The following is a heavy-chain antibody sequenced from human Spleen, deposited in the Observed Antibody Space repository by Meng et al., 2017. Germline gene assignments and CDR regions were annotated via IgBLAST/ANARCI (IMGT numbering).Heavy chain of an antibody. CDR3: ARGPRYGRYNFDN. J-gene: IGHJ4*02. D-gene: IGHD1-26*01. CDR2: INHSGST. CDR1: GGSFSGYY. Sequence: SETLSLTCAVYGGSFSGYYWSWIRQPPGKGLEWIGEINHSGSTNYNPSLKSRVTISVDTSKNQFSLKLSSVTAADTAVYYCARGPRYGRYNFDNWGQGTLVTVSS. V-gene: IGHV4-34*01.